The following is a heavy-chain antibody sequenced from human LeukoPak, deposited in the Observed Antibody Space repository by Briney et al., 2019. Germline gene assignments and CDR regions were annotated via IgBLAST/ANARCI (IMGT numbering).Heavy chain of an antibody. J-gene: IGHJ4*02. CDR1: GGSISSGGYS. CDR3: AGGGDSSGFYYYFDS. V-gene: IGHV4-30-2*01. Sequence: KPSETLSLTCTVSGGSISSGGYSWNWIRQPPGKDLEWIRYIYHSGNTYYNPSLKSRVTISVDRSKNQFSLKLTSVTAADTAVYYCAGGGDSSGFYYYFDSWGQGTLVTVSS. D-gene: IGHD3-22*01. CDR2: IYHSGNT.